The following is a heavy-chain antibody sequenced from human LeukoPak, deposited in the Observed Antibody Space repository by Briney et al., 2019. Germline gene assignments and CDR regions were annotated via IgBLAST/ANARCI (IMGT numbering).Heavy chain of an antibody. CDR2: ISGSGGST. Sequence: GGSLRLSCAAPGFTFSSYAMSWVRQAPGKGLEWVSAISGSGGSTYYADSVKGRFTISRDNSKNTLYLQMNSLRAEDTAVYYCAKDQTLYSSSCFDYWGQGTLVTVSS. J-gene: IGHJ4*02. V-gene: IGHV3-23*01. D-gene: IGHD6-13*01. CDR3: AKDQTLYSSSCFDY. CDR1: GFTFSSYA.